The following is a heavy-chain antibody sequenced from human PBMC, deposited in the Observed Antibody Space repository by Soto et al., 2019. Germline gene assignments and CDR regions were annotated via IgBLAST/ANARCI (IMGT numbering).Heavy chain of an antibody. Sequence: ASVKVSCKASGYTFTGYAMHWVRQAPGQSLEWMGWINAGNGNTKYSQRFQGRVTITRDTSASTAYMELSSLRSEDTAVYYCARGLRKQYSSSWPSSFDYWGQGTLVTVSS. V-gene: IGHV1-3*01. CDR2: INAGNGNT. D-gene: IGHD6-13*01. J-gene: IGHJ4*02. CDR3: ARGLRKQYSSSWPSSFDY. CDR1: GYTFTGYA.